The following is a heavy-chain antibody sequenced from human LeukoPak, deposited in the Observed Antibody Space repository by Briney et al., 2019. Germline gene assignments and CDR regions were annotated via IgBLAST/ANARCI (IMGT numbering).Heavy chain of an antibody. CDR3: ARVSRPTVTTSWFDP. Sequence: SGTLSLTCAVSGGSISSSNWWSWVRQPPGKGLEWIGEIYHSGSTNYNPSLKSRVTISVDKSKNQFSLKLSSVTAADTAVYYCARVSRPTVTTSWFDPWGQGTLVTVSS. CDR1: GGSISSSNW. D-gene: IGHD4-17*01. J-gene: IGHJ5*02. V-gene: IGHV4-4*02. CDR2: IYHSGST.